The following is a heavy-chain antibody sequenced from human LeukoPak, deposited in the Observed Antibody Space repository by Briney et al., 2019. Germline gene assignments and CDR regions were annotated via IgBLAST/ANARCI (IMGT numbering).Heavy chain of an antibody. D-gene: IGHD5-24*01. CDR1: GDTFTGSF. J-gene: IGHJ4*02. CDR2: INSNTGGT. CDR3: ARADPDGY. Sequence: ASVKVSCKASGDTFTGSFMHWVRQAPGQGLEWMGWINSNTGGTKFAQKFQGRVTMTRDTSISTAYMELSSLRSDDTAVYYRARADPDGYWGQGTQGTVSS. V-gene: IGHV1-2*02.